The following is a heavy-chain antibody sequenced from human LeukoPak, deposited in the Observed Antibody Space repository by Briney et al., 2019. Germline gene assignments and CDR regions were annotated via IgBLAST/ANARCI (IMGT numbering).Heavy chain of an antibody. CDR1: GFTFSNYG. J-gene: IGHJ1*01. D-gene: IGHD3-10*01. CDR2: IRSSGGST. Sequence: GGSLRLSCAASGFTFSNYGMSWVRQAPGEGLEWVSAIRSSGGSTYYADSVKGRFTISRDNSKNTLYLQMNSLRAEDTALYYCARANYYASGSYSQYFQHWGQGTLVTVSS. V-gene: IGHV3-23*01. CDR3: ARANYYASGSYSQYFQH.